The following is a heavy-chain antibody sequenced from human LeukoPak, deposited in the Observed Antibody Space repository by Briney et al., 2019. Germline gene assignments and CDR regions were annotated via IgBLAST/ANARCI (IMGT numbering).Heavy chain of an antibody. J-gene: IGHJ6*02. CDR2: IKGSGDST. D-gene: IGHD2-2*02. CDR1: GFTFSSYA. V-gene: IGHV3-23*01. Sequence: GGSLGLSCAASGFTFSSYAMNWVRQAPGKGPEWVSLIKGSGDSTYYADSVRGRFTISRDNSKNTLYLQMNSLRGEDTAVYYCAKGEVVPAAIYGMDVWGQGTTVTVS. CDR3: AKGEVVPAAIYGMDV.